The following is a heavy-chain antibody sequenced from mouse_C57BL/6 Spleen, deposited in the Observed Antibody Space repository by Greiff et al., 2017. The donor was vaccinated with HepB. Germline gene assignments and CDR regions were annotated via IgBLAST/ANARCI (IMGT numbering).Heavy chain of an antibody. V-gene: IGHV7-1*01. CDR2: SRNKANDYTT. J-gene: IGHJ3*01. Sequence: EVQGVESGGGLVQSGRSLRLSCATSGFTFSDFYMEWVRQAPGKGLEWIAASRNKANDYTTEYSASVKGRFIVSRDTSQSILYLQMNALRAEDTAIYYCARDGWGGAFAYWGQGTLVTVSA. CDR1: GFTFSDFY. D-gene: IGHD3-1*01. CDR3: ARDGWGGAFAY.